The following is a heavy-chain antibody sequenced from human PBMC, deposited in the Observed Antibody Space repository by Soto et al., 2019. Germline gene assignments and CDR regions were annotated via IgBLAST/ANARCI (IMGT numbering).Heavy chain of an antibody. CDR3: ARHRNVWFGADAFDI. CDR2: IYYSGST. D-gene: IGHD3-10*01. J-gene: IGHJ3*02. CDR1: GGSISSYY. V-gene: IGHV4-59*08. Sequence: QVQLQESCTGLVKPSETLSLTCTVSGGSISSYYWSWIRQPPGKGLEWIGYIYYSGSTNYNPSLKSRVTISVDTSKNQFSLKLSSVTAADTAVYSCARHRNVWFGADAFDIWGQGTMVTVSS.